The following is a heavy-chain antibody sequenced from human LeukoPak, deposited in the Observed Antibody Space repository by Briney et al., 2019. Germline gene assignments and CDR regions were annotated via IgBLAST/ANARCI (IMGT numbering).Heavy chain of an antibody. CDR2: IYYSGST. CDR3: ARDLMYYYASGILNWFDP. V-gene: IGHV4-59*11. J-gene: IGHJ5*02. Sequence: SETLSLTCTVSGGSISGHYWSWIRQPPGKGLEWIGYIYYSGSTNYNPSLKSRVTISVDTSKNQFSLKLSSVTAADTAVYYCARDLMYYYASGILNWFDPWGQGTLDTVSS. D-gene: IGHD3-10*01. CDR1: GGSISGHY.